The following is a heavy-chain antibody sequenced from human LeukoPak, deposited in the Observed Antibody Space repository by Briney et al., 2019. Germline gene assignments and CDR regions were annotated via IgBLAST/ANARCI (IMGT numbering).Heavy chain of an antibody. CDR2: IYYSGST. J-gene: IGHJ4*02. Sequence: SETLSLTCTVSGGSISSGDYYWSWIRQPPGKGLEWIVYIYYSGSTYYNPSLKSRVTISVDTSKNQFSLKLSSVTAADTAVYYCARGIAAAGPRGFDYWGQGTLVTVSS. V-gene: IGHV4-30-4*01. D-gene: IGHD6-13*01. CDR3: ARGIAAAGPRGFDY. CDR1: GGSISSGDYY.